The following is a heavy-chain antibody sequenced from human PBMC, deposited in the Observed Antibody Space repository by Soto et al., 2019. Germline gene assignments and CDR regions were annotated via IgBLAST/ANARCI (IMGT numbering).Heavy chain of an antibody. V-gene: IGHV1-8*01. CDR3: ARRGYSSSWYYYYYYGMDV. CDR1: GYTFTRYD. Sequence: QVQLVQSGAEVKKPGASVKVSCKASGYTFTRYDINWVRQATGQGLEWMGWMNPNSGNTGYAQKFQGRVTMTRNTSISTDYMELSSLRSEDTAVYYCARRGYSSSWYYYYYYGMDVWGQGTTVTVSS. D-gene: IGHD6-13*01. J-gene: IGHJ6*02. CDR2: MNPNSGNT.